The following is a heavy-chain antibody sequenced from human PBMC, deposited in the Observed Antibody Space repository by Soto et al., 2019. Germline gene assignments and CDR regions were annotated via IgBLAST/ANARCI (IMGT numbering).Heavy chain of an antibody. CDR3: ARSRGSGGVEYNMDV. V-gene: IGHV3-74*01. Sequence: EVQLVESGGGLVQPGGSLRLSCAASGFTFSSYWMHWVRQGPGEGLVWVSRIMSDGSGTTYADSVKGRFTISRDNAKNTRYLQMNSLRAEDTAVYHCARSRGSGGVEYNMDVWGQGTRVTVSS. CDR1: GFTFSSYW. D-gene: IGHD3-16*01. CDR2: IMSDGSGT. J-gene: IGHJ6*02.